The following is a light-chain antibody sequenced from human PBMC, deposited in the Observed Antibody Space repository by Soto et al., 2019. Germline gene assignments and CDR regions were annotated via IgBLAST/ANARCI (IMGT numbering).Light chain of an antibody. J-gene: IGKJ1*01. CDR1: QGINNY. CDR2: AAS. CDR3: QNYNGALWT. V-gene: IGKV1-27*01. Sequence: DIQMTQTPPSLSASVGDRVTFSCRASQGINNYLAWYQQKPGKVPKLLIYAASTLQSGVPSRLSGSGSGTDFTLTISSLQPEDVATYFCQNYNGALWTFGQGTKVEIK.